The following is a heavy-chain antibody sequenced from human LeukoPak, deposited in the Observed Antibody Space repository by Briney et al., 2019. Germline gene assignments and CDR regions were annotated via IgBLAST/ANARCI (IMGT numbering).Heavy chain of an antibody. CDR3: ARGDDILVPLRS. CDR2: INPNSGGT. J-gene: IGHJ4*02. V-gene: IGHV1-2*02. D-gene: IGHD3-9*01. Sequence: ASVKVSCKASGYTFTGYYMHWVRQASGQGLEWMGWINPNSGGTNYAQKFQGRVTMTRDTSISTAYMELSRLRSDDTAVYYCARGDDILVPLRSWGQGTLVTVSS. CDR1: GYTFTGYY.